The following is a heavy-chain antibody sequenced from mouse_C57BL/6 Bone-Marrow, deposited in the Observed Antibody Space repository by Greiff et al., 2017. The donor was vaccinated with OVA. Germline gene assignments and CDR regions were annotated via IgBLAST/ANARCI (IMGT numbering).Heavy chain of an antibody. D-gene: IGHD2-5*01. CDR3: ARDYSNYGYAMDY. V-gene: IGHV1-50*01. J-gene: IGHJ4*01. CDR2: IDPSDSYT. Sequence: QVQLKQPGAELVKPGASVKLSCKASGYTFTSYWMQWVKQRPGQGLEWIGEIDPSDSYTNYNQKFKGKATLTVDTSSSTAYMQLSSLTSEDSAVYYCARDYSNYGYAMDYWGQGTSVTVSS. CDR1: GYTFTSYW.